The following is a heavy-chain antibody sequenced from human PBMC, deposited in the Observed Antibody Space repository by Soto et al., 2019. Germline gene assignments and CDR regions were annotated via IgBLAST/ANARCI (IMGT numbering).Heavy chain of an antibody. CDR3: ARIADCSITTCSFPSRFHIRGYYYYYGMDV. CDR2: IYYSGIT. J-gene: IGHJ6*02. Sequence: SETLSLTCIVSGGSISSYYWSWIRQPPGKGLEWIGYIYYSGITNYNPSLKSRVTISVDTPTSTAFMELRSLRSDDTAVYYCARIADCSITTCSFPSRFHIRGYYYYYGMDVWGQGTTVTVSS. CDR1: GGSISSYY. D-gene: IGHD2-2*01. V-gene: IGHV4-59*01.